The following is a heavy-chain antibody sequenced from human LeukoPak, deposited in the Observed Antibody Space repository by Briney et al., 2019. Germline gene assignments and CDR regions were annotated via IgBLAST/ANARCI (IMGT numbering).Heavy chain of an antibody. CDR2: INPDSGGT. CDR1: GYTFSAYD. J-gene: IGHJ5*02. CDR3: AREPATMVRGVLLGRFDP. Sequence: GASVKVSCKASGYTFSAYDISWMRQAPGQGLEWMGRINPDSGGTNYAQKFQGRVTMTRDTSISTAYMDLRRLRSDDTAVYYCAREPATMVRGVLLGRFDPWGQGTLVTVSS. D-gene: IGHD3-10*01. V-gene: IGHV1-2*06.